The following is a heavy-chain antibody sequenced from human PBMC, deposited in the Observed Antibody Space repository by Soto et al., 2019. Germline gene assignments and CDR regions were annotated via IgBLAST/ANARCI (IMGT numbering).Heavy chain of an antibody. V-gene: IGHV3-15*07. CDR1: GFTFSNAW. D-gene: IGHD7-27*01. CDR2: IKSKTDGGTT. J-gene: IGHJ3*02. CDR3: TTGPLGSEDGAFDI. Sequence: GGSLRLSCAASGFTFSNAWMNWVRQAPGKGLEWVGRIKSKTDGGTTDYAAPVKGRFTISRDDSKNTLYLQMNSLKTEDTAVYYCTTGPLGSEDGAFDIWGQGTMVTVSS.